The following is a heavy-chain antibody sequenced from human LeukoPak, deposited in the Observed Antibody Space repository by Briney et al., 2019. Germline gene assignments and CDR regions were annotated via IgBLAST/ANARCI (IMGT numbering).Heavy chain of an antibody. CDR3: AELGITMIGGV. CDR1: GFTFSDYY. Sequence: GGSRRLSCAASGFTFSDYYMSWIRQAPGKGLEWVSYISNSGETKYYADSVKGRFTISRDNAKNSLYLQMNSLRAEDTAVYYCAELGITMIGGVWGKGTTVTISS. J-gene: IGHJ6*04. V-gene: IGHV3-11*04. CDR2: ISNSGETK. D-gene: IGHD3-10*02.